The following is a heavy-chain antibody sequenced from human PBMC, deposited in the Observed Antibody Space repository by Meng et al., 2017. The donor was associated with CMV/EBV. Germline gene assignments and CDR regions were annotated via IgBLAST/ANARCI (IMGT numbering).Heavy chain of an antibody. J-gene: IGHJ6*02. CDR1: GFTFDDYG. CDR3: ARDRVKYQLLSHYYYGMDV. CDR2: INWNGGST. V-gene: IGHV3-20*04. Sequence: GESLKISCAASGFTFDDYGMSWVRQAPGKGLEWVSGINWNGGSTGYADSVKGRFTISRDNAKNSLYLQMNSLRAEDTAVYYCARDRVKYQLLSHYYYGMDVWGQGTTVTVSS. D-gene: IGHD2-2*01.